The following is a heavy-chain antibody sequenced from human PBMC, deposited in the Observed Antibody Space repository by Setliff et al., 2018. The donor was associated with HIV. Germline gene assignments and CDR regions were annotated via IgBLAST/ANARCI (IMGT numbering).Heavy chain of an antibody. V-gene: IGHV4-39*07. CDR3: ARFPLLHKNAFDI. J-gene: IGHJ3*02. Sequence: SETLSLTCTVSGGSISSSSYYWGWIRQPPGKGLEWTGSIYYRGSTYYNPPLKGRVTISVGTSKNQFSLNLSSVTAADTAVYYCARFPLLHKNAFDIWGQGTMVTVSS. CDR1: GGSISSSSYY. D-gene: IGHD2-15*01. CDR2: IYYRGST.